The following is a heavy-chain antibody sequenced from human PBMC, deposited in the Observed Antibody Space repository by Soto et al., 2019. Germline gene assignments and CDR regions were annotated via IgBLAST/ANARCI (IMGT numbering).Heavy chain of an antibody. CDR2: IYYSGST. Sequence: SETLSLTCTVSGGSISSYYWSWIRQPPGKGLEWIGYIYYSGSTNYNPSLKSRVTISVDTSKNQFSLKLSSVTAADTAVYYCARVRQPKIFDYWGQGTLVTVSS. J-gene: IGHJ4*02. CDR3: ARVRQPKIFDY. D-gene: IGHD6-13*01. V-gene: IGHV4-59*01. CDR1: GGSISSYY.